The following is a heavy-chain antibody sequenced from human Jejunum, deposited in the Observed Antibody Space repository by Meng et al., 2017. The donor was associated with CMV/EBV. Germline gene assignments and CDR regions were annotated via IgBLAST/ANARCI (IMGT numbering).Heavy chain of an antibody. V-gene: IGHV4-61*02. CDR1: GGSISSGRDY. CDR3: ARDRGTDSFDY. Sequence: CSVSGGSISSGRDYWTWIRQSAGRGLEWIGRINTNGNTNYNPSLESRVFISVDTSKSQFSLSLSYVTVADTAVYYCARDRGTDSFDYWGQGTLVTVSS. CDR2: INTNGNT. J-gene: IGHJ4*02. D-gene: IGHD3-10*01.